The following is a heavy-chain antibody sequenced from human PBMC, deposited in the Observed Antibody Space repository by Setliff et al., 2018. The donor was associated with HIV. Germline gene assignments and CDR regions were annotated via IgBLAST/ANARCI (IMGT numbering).Heavy chain of an antibody. V-gene: IGHV1-46*01. J-gene: IGHJ1*01. CDR2: INPSGGTT. Sequence: AASVKVSCKASGYSFTSYYVHWVRQAPGQGLEWMGIINPSGGTTSYAQKFQGRVTMTRDTSTSTVYMELSSLRSEDTAVYYCARDWEARADYYDTSGQAQYFQHWGQGTLVTVSS. D-gene: IGHD3-22*01. CDR3: ARDWEARADYYDTSGQAQYFQH. CDR1: GYSFTSYY.